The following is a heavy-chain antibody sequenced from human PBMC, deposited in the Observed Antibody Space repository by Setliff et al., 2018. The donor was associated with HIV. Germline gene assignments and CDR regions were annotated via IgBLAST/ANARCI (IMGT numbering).Heavy chain of an antibody. CDR1: GGSFSGYY. CDR2: SYYSGGT. Sequence: SETLSLTCAVYGGSFSGYYWSWIRQPPGKGLEWIGYSYYSGGTNYNPSLKSRVTISVDTSKNQFSLKLSSVTAADTAVYYCARLSGDRGLYYYYYYMDVWGKGTTVTVS. V-gene: IGHV4-59*08. J-gene: IGHJ6*03. D-gene: IGHD7-27*01. CDR3: ARLSGDRGLYYYYYYMDV.